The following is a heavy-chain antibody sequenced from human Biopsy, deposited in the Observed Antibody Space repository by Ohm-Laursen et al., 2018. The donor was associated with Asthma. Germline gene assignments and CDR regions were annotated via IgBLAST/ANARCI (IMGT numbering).Heavy chain of an antibody. V-gene: IGHV3-53*01. D-gene: IGHD6-19*01. CDR1: GFTFRSYG. Sequence: SLRPSCAASGFTFRSYGMHWVRQAPGKGLEWVSVIYSGGTSDTADSVRGRFTISRDFYKNTLYLQMDSLRAEDTAVYYCARGDSSGWSHYYFDYWGQGTLVTVSS. CDR3: ARGDSSGWSHYYFDY. CDR2: IYSGGTS. J-gene: IGHJ4*02.